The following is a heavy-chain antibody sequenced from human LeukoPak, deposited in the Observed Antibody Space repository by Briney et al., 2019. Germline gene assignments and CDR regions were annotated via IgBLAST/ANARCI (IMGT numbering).Heavy chain of an antibody. D-gene: IGHD6-6*01. CDR3: AKDYVSSSPLLSGMDG. V-gene: IGHV3-9*01. CDR1: GFTFDDYA. J-gene: IGHJ6*02. CDR2: ISWNSGTK. Sequence: PGGSLRLSCAASGFTFDDYAMHWARQAPGKGLEGGSGISWNSGTKGYADSLKGRFTISRDNAKNSLYLKMNSLRGEDTSLYYCAKDYVSSSPLLSGMDGRGQGTTVTVSS.